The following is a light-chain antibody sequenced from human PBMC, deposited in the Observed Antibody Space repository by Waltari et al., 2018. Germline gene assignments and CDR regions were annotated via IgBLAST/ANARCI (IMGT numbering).Light chain of an antibody. CDR2: QDT. V-gene: IGLV3-1*01. CDR1: KLGDAY. Sequence: SSELSQPPSISVSPGQTASIICSGDKLGDAYTSWYQQKPGQSPLLIIYQDTKRPSGIPELFSGSNSGNTATLPISGTQPLDEADYYCQAWNTFILFVGGTKLTVL. CDR3: QAWNTFIL. J-gene: IGLJ2*01.